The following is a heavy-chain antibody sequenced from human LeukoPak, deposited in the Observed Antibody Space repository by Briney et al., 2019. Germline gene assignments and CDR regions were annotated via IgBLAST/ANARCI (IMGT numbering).Heavy chain of an antibody. D-gene: IGHD6-19*01. CDR3: ARRQWLVL. CDR2: IKQDGSEK. V-gene: IGHV3-7*01. CDR1: GFTFNSYW. Sequence: PGGSLRLSCAAYGFTFNSYWMSWVRQAPGKGLEWVANIKQDGSEKYYVDSVKGRFTISRDNAKNSLYLQMNSLRAEDTAVYYCARRQWLVLWGQGTLVTVSS. J-gene: IGHJ4*02.